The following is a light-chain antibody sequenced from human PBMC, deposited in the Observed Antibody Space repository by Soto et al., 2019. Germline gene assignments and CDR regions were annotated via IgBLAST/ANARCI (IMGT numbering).Light chain of an antibody. CDR1: QGIRNH. CDR2: YGS. Sequence: IVMTQSPATLSVSPGERVTFSCRASQGIRNHLAWYQHKPGQAPRLLISYGSAGATGIPARFSGSGSGTEFNLTISSLQSEDFAIYYCQQYNNWPRATFGGGTKVEIK. CDR3: QQYNNWPRAT. V-gene: IGKV3-15*01. J-gene: IGKJ4*01.